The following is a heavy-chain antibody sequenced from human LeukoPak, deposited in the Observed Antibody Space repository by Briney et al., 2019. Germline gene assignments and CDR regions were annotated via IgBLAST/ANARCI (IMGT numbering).Heavy chain of an antibody. J-gene: IGHJ4*02. Sequence: GGSLRPSCAASGFTFSTYAMSWVRQAPGKGLEWVSAISGSGGSTNYADSVKGRVTVSRDNSKSTLYLQMNSLRAEDTAVYYCAKSSYYDSSGYYREYYFDYWGQGTLVTVPS. V-gene: IGHV3-23*01. D-gene: IGHD3-22*01. CDR3: AKSSYYDSSGYYREYYFDY. CDR1: GFTFSTYA. CDR2: ISGSGGST.